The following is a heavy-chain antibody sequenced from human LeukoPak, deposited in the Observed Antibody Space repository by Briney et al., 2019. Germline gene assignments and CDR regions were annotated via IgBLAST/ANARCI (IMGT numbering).Heavy chain of an antibody. CDR2: ISSSSSYI. V-gene: IGHV3-21*01. J-gene: IGHJ3*02. Sequence: PGGSLRLSCAASGFTFSSYSMNWVRQAPGKGLEWVSSISSSSSYIYYADSVKGRFTISRDNAKNSLYLQMNSLRAEDTAVYYCARDDSGDFWSGYSGMRAFDIWGQGTMVTVSS. D-gene: IGHD3-3*01. CDR3: ARDDSGDFWSGYSGMRAFDI. CDR1: GFTFSSYS.